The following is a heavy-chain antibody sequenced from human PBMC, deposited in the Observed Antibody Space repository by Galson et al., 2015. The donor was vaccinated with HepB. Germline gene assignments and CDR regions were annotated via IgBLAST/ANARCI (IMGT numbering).Heavy chain of an antibody. V-gene: IGHV3-30-3*01. J-gene: IGHJ4*02. Sequence: SLRLSCAASGFTFSSYAMHWVRQAPGKGLEWVAVISYDGSNKYYADSVKGRFTISRDNSKNTLYLQMNSLRAEDTAVYYCARDRWIQLWLFDYWGQGTLVTVSS. CDR2: ISYDGSNK. CDR3: ARDRWIQLWLFDY. CDR1: GFTFSSYA. D-gene: IGHD5-18*01.